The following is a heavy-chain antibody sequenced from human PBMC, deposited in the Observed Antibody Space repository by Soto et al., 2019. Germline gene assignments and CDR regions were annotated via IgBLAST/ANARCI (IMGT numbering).Heavy chain of an antibody. CDR3: ARGGVAVAGYYFDY. V-gene: IGHV4-59*01. CDR1: GGSISSYY. CDR2: IYYSGST. Sequence: SETLSVTCTVGGGSISSYYGSWIRQPPGKGLEWIGYIYYSGSTNYNPSLKSRVTISVDTSKNQFSLKLSSVTAADTAVYYCARGGVAVAGYYFDYWGQGTLVTVSS. D-gene: IGHD6-19*01. J-gene: IGHJ4*02.